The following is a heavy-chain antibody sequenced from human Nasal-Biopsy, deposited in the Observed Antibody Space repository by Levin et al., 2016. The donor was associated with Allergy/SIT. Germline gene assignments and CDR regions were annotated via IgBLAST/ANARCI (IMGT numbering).Heavy chain of an antibody. J-gene: IGHJ4*02. CDR1: GFTFSSYW. D-gene: IGHD6-25*01. CDR2: IKQDGSEE. Sequence: GESLKISCAASGFTFSSYWMNWVRQAPGKGLEWVANIKQDGSEEHYVDSVKGRFTISRDNAKNSLYLQMNSLRAEDTAVYYCARDPRGPASWGQGNPGHRLL. V-gene: IGHV3-7*03. CDR3: ARDPRGPAS.